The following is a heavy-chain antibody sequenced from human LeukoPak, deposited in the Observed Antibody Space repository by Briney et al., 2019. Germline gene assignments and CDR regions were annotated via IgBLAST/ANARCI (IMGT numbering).Heavy chain of an antibody. V-gene: IGHV1-69*04. CDR1: GGTFSSYA. Sequence: SVKVSCKASGGTFSSYAISWVRPAPGPGLGWMGRIIPILGIANYAQKFQGRVTITADKSTSTAYMELSSLRSEDTAVYYCARSGVSRDGYSIDYWGQGTLVTVSS. CDR2: IIPILGIA. CDR3: ARSGVSRDGYSIDY. J-gene: IGHJ4*02. D-gene: IGHD5-24*01.